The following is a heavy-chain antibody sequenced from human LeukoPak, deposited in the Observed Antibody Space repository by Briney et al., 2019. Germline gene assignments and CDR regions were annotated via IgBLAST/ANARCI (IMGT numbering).Heavy chain of an antibody. CDR3: AEGGVVVVDGFDY. CDR1: GFTFSNYA. D-gene: IGHD2-2*01. V-gene: IGHV3-23*01. CDR2: ISGGGGST. J-gene: IGHJ4*02. Sequence: PGGSLRLSCAASGFTFSNYAMSWVRQAPGKGLEWVSAISGGGGSTYNADSVKGRFTISRDNTKNTLYLQMNNLRAEDTAVYYCAEGGVVVVDGFDYWGQGTLVTVSS.